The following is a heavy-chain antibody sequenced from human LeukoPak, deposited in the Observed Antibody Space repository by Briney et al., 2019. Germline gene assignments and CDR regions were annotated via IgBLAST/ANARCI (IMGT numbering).Heavy chain of an antibody. D-gene: IGHD3-22*01. J-gene: IGHJ3*02. V-gene: IGHV4-4*07. CDR1: GGSISSYY. CDR2: IYTSGST. Sequence: SETLSLTCTVSGGSISSYYWSWIRQPAGKGLEWIGRIYTSGSTNYNPSLKGRVTMSVDTSKNQFSLKLSSVTAADTAVYFCARGPYSYDSSGAFDIWGQGTMVTVSS. CDR3: ARGPYSYDSSGAFDI.